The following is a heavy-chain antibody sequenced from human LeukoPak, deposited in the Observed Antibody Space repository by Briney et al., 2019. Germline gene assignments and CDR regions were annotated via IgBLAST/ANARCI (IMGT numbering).Heavy chain of an antibody. D-gene: IGHD3-9*01. CDR1: GFTFSRYS. J-gene: IGHJ4*02. Sequence: GGSLRLSCAASGFTFSRYSMNWVRQAPGKGPEWISYISNDRSTIADSVKGRFTISRDNAKNSLYLQMNSLGAEDTAVYYCARDIDWSFDYWGQGTLVTVSS. CDR2: ISNDRSTI. V-gene: IGHV3-48*01. CDR3: ARDIDWSFDY.